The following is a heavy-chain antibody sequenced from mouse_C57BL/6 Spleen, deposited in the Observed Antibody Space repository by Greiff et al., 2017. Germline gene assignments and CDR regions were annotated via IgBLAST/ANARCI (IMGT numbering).Heavy chain of an antibody. Sequence: EVHLVESGGGLVKPGGSLKLSCAASGFTFSDYGMHWVRQAPEKGLEWVAYISSGSSTIYYADTVKGRFTISRDNAKNTLFLQMTSLRSEDTAMYYCAINTVVGFDYWGQGTTLTVSS. D-gene: IGHD1-1*01. V-gene: IGHV5-17*01. CDR1: GFTFSDYG. J-gene: IGHJ2*01. CDR3: AINTVVGFDY. CDR2: ISSGSSTI.